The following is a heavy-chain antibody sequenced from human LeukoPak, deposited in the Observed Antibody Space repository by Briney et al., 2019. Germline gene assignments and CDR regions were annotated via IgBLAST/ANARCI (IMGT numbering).Heavy chain of an antibody. Sequence: ASVKVSCKASGYTFTSYSMNWVRQAPGQGPEWMGIINPSDPSTTYAQKFQGRVTMTRDMSTSTVYMELSSLRSEDTAVYYCTRGVHVRVYDSNPHYGHYWGQGTLVTVSS. CDR1: GYTFTSYS. CDR2: INPSDPST. CDR3: TRGVHVRVYDSNPHYGHY. V-gene: IGHV1-46*01. J-gene: IGHJ4*02. D-gene: IGHD3-22*01.